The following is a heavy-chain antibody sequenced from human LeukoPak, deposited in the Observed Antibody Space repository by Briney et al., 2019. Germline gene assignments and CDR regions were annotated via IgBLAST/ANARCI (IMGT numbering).Heavy chain of an antibody. V-gene: IGHV3-7*03. CDR1: GFTFSSYW. CDR3: AKYRFGEFRRVGIDY. J-gene: IGHJ4*02. CDR2: IKQDGSEK. Sequence: GGSLRLSCAASGFTFSSYWMSWVRQAPGKGLEWVANIKQDGSEKYYVDSVKGRFTISRDNSKNTLYLQMNSLRAEDTAVYYCAKYRFGEFRRVGIDYWGQGTLVTVSS. D-gene: IGHD3-10*01.